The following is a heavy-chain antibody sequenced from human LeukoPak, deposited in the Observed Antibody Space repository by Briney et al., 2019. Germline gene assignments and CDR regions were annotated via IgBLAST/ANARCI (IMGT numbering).Heavy chain of an antibody. CDR2: ISSSGDNT. CDR1: GFSFSSYS. D-gene: IGHD5-12*01. J-gene: IGHJ4*02. V-gene: IGHV3-23*01. CDR3: ARRGWLINFDY. Sequence: GGSLRLSCAASGFSFSSYSINWVRQAPGKGLDWVSTISSSGDNTHYADFVKGRFTISRDNSKNTLYLQMNTLRAEDTAIFYCARRGWLINFDYWGQGTLVTVSS.